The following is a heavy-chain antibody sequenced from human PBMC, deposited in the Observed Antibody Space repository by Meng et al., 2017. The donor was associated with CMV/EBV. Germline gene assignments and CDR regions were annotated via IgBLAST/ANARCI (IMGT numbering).Heavy chain of an antibody. Sequence: GESLKISCAASGFTFSDYYMSWIRQAPGKGLEWVSYISSSGSTIYYADSVKGRFTISRDNAKNSLHLQMNSLRAEDTAVYYCARTGNYYDSSGYYRPFDPWGQGTLVTVSS. V-gene: IGHV3-11*01. D-gene: IGHD3-22*01. J-gene: IGHJ5*02. CDR3: ARTGNYYDSSGYYRPFDP. CDR2: ISSSGSTI. CDR1: GFTFSDYY.